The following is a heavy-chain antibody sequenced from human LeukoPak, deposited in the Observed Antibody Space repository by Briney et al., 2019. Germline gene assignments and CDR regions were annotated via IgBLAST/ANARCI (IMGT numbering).Heavy chain of an antibody. J-gene: IGHJ4*02. CDR2: ISGPGSTT. V-gene: IGHV3-23*01. Sequence: GGSLRLSCAASGFTFSSYAMSWVRQAPGKGLVWVSTISGPGSTTYYADSVEGRFTISRDDSKNTLYLQMSSLRAEDTAVYFCAKVRGGYTYGGYLDSWGQGTLVTVSS. CDR1: GFTFSSYA. D-gene: IGHD5-18*01. CDR3: AKVRGGYTYGGYLDS.